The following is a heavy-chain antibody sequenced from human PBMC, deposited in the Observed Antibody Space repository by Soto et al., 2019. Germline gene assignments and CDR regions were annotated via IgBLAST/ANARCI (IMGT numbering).Heavy chain of an antibody. CDR2: ISSTTNYI. V-gene: IGHV3-21*06. Sequence: GGSLRLSCPASGFTFTRYSMNWVRQAPGKGLEWVSSISSTTNYIYYGDSMKGRFTISRDNAKNSLYLEMNSLRAEDTAVYYCARESEDLTSNFDYWGQGTLVTVSS. J-gene: IGHJ4*02. CDR3: ARESEDLTSNFDY. CDR1: GFTFTRYS.